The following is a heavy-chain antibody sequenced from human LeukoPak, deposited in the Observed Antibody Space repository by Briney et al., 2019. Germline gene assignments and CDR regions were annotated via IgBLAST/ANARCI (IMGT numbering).Heavy chain of an antibody. J-gene: IGHJ6*02. V-gene: IGHV3-23*01. CDR2: ISGNGGRT. D-gene: IGHD2-2*02. Sequence: QAGGSMRLSCAASGFTFSSYAMSWVRQAPGKGLEWVSGISGNGGRTYYADSVKGRFTISRDNSENTLYLQMNSLRAEDTAVYYCAKDGFCTSSTCYKFYDYYGMDVWGQGTTVTVSS. CDR1: GFTFSSYA. CDR3: AKDGFCTSSTCYKFYDYYGMDV.